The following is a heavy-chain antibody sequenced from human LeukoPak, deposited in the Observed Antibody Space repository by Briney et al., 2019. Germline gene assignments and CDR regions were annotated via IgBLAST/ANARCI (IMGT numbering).Heavy chain of an antibody. V-gene: IGHV3-23*01. CDR3: AKLGVDTAMVRSYFDY. Sequence: GGSLRLSCAASGFTFSSYAMSWVRQAPGKGLEWVSAISGSGGSTYYADSVKGRFTISRDNSKNTLYLQMNSLSAEDTAVYYCAKLGVDTAMVRSYFDYWGQGTLVTVSS. D-gene: IGHD5-18*01. J-gene: IGHJ4*02. CDR2: ISGSGGST. CDR1: GFTFSSYA.